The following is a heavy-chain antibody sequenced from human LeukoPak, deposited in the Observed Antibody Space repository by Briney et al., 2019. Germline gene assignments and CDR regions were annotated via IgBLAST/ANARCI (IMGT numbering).Heavy chain of an antibody. CDR1: GYTFTGYY. D-gene: IGHD5-18*01. CDR3: ARSVGYSKSRGYSYGIPPTPQFDY. J-gene: IGHJ4*02. V-gene: IGHV1-2*02. CDR2: INPNSGGT. Sequence: GASVKVFCKASGYTFTGYYMHWVRQAPGQGLEWMGWINPNSGGTNYAQKFQGRVTMTRDTSISTAYMELSRLRSDDTAVYYCARSVGYSKSRGYSYGIPPTPQFDYWGQGALVTVSS.